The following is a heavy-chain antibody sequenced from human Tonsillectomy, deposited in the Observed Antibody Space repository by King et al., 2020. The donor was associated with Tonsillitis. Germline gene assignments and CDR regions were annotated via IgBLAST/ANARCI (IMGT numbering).Heavy chain of an antibody. D-gene: IGHD2/OR15-2a*01. V-gene: IGHV3-33*05. CDR2: MSHNGRDK. Sequence: VQLVESGGGVVQPGRSLRLSCSVSGFTLSSYGIHWVRQAPGKGPEWVTVMSHNGRDKYYRDSVQGRFTIYSDNSRSTVYLQMNFLRVEDTAIYFCARSHREYYGMDVWGQGTSVTVSS. CDR3: ARSHREYYGMDV. CDR1: GFTLSSYG. J-gene: IGHJ6*02.